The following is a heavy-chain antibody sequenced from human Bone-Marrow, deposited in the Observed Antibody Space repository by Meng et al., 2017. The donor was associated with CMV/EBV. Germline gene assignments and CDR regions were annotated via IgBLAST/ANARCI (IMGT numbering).Heavy chain of an antibody. CDR1: GGSISSYY. CDR3: ARGIYGGIDY. J-gene: IGHJ4*02. V-gene: IGHV4-34*01. Sequence: SETLSLTCTVSGGSISSYYWSWIRQPPGKGLEWIGEINHSGSTNYNPSLKSRVTISVDTSKNQFSLKLSSVTAADTAVYYCARGIYGGIDYWGQGTLGTVSS. CDR2: INHSGST. D-gene: IGHD4-23*01.